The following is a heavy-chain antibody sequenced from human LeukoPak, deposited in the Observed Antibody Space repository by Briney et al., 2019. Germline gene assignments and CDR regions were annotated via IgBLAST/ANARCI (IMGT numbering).Heavy chain of an antibody. CDR3: ARGAPKTGYYYYYYYMDV. V-gene: IGHV1-46*01. Sequence: GASVKVSCKASGYTFTGYYMHWVRQAPGQGLEWMGIINPSGGSTSYAQKFQGRVTMTRDTSTSTVYMELSSLRSEDTAVYYCARGAPKTGYYYYYYYMDVWGKGTTVTISS. D-gene: IGHD3-9*01. CDR2: INPSGGST. CDR1: GYTFTGYY. J-gene: IGHJ6*03.